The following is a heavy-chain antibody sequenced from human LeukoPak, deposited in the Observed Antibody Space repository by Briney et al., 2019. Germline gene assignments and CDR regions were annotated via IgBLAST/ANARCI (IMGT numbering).Heavy chain of an antibody. J-gene: IGHJ3*02. CDR3: ARGRGTAMGHDAFDI. CDR2: IYYSGST. D-gene: IGHD5-18*01. CDR1: GGSISSTNYY. Sequence: SETLSLTCTVSGGSISSTNYYWGWIRQPPGKGLEWIGSIYYSGSTYYNPSLESRVTISVDTSKNQFSLKLSSVTAADTAVYYCARGRGTAMGHDAFDIWGQGTMVTVSS. V-gene: IGHV4-39*01.